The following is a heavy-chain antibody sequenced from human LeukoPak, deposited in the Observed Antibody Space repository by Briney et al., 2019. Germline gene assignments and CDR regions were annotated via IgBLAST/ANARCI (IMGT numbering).Heavy chain of an antibody. CDR1: GGSISSSSYY. CDR2: IYYSGST. Sequence: PSETLSLTCTVSGGSISSSSYYWGWIRQPPGKGLEWIGSIYYSGSTYYNPSLKSRVTISVDTSKNQFSLKLSSVTAADTAVYYCARHMKERTYYYDSSGYYAYYFDYWGQGTLVTVSS. CDR3: ARHMKERTYYYDSSGYYAYYFDY. V-gene: IGHV4-39*01. J-gene: IGHJ4*02. D-gene: IGHD3-22*01.